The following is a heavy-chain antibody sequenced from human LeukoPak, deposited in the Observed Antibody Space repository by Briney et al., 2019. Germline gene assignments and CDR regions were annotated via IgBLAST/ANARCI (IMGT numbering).Heavy chain of an antibody. J-gene: IGHJ4*02. CDR3: ARDMATSVNQFDE. V-gene: IGHV1-18*01. CDR2: ISPYNGNT. Sequence: ASVTLSCTASGYTFTSYGISWVRQAPGQGLEWMGWISPYNGNTNCAQKIQGRVTMTTDTSTTSAYMELSSLRSDDTAVYYRARDMATSVNQFDEWSEGSLVTV. CDR1: GYTFTSYG. D-gene: IGHD5-24*01.